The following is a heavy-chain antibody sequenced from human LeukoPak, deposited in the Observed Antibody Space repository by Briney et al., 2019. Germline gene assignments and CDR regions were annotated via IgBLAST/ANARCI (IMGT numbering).Heavy chain of an antibody. CDR2: ISGSGGST. Sequence: GGSLRLSCAASGFTFSSYAMSWVRQAPGKGLEWVSAISGSGGSTYYADSVKGRFTISRDNSKNTLYLQMNSLRAEDTAVYCCAKDPGYSYGSRFDYWGQGTLVTVSS. J-gene: IGHJ4*02. CDR3: AKDPGYSYGSRFDY. D-gene: IGHD5-18*01. CDR1: GFTFSSYA. V-gene: IGHV3-23*01.